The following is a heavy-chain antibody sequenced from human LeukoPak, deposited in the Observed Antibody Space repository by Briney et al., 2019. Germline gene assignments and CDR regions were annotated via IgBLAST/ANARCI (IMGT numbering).Heavy chain of an antibody. V-gene: IGHV1-18*01. J-gene: IGHJ4*02. CDR3: ARGGLTTNLDY. CDR1: GFTFTSYG. Sequence: GASVKVSCKASGFTFTSYGFSWVRQAPGQGLEWLGWISAYNGNTTYAQNLQGGVTMTTDTSTSPAYMELRSLRSDDTAVYYCARGGLTTNLDYWGQGTLVTVSS. CDR2: ISAYNGNT. D-gene: IGHD4-17*01.